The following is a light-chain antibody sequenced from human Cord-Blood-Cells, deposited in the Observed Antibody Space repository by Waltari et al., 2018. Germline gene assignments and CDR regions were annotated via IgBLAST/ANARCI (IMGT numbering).Light chain of an antibody. J-gene: IGLJ3*02. Sequence: SYELTQPPSVSVSPGQTARITCSGDALPKQYAYWYQQKPGQAPVLVIYKDSERPSGIPERFSGSSSGTTVTLTIRGVQAEDEADYCCQSADSSGTWVFGGGTKLTVL. CDR3: QSADSSGTWV. V-gene: IGLV3-25*03. CDR1: ALPKQY. CDR2: KDS.